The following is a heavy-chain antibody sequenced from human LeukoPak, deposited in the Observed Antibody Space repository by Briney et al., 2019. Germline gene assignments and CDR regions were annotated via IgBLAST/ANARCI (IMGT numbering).Heavy chain of an antibody. Sequence: PGGSLRLSCAASGFTFSSYAMNWVRQAPGKGLEWVSTISGDGGDTHYADSVRGRFTISRANSKNTLFMQMNSLRAEDTAVYYCARYYYDSSGVKYYFDYWGQGTLVTVSS. D-gene: IGHD3-22*01. CDR2: ISGDGGDT. CDR1: GFTFSSYA. CDR3: ARYYYDSSGVKYYFDY. V-gene: IGHV3-23*01. J-gene: IGHJ4*02.